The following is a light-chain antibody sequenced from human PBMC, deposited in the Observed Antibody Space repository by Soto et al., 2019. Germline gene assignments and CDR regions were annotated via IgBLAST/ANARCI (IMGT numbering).Light chain of an antibody. Sequence: IHMTQSPSSVSASVGDRVTITCQAIQGISSWLAWYQQKPGKAPNLLIYAASSVQSGLPSRFSGSGSGAVFILTISRLQPEDFVTYYCQQANSFPYTFGQGTKLEIK. CDR2: AAS. V-gene: IGKV1-12*01. CDR1: QGISSW. CDR3: QQANSFPYT. J-gene: IGKJ2*01.